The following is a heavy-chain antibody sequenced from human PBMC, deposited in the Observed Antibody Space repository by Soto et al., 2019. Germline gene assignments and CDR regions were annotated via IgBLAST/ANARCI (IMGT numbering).Heavy chain of an antibody. CDR3: AKDARRTDGWYYSDY. D-gene: IGHD6-19*01. CDR2: LSDRGDTT. V-gene: IGHV3-23*01. CDR1: GFTFSYYA. Sequence: GGSLRLSCSASGFTFSYYAMGWVRQAPGKGLEWVSVLSDRGDTTYYADSVKGRFTISRDNSNNALFLQMSSLRDEDTAIYYCAKDARRTDGWYYSDYWGQGALVTVSS. J-gene: IGHJ4*02.